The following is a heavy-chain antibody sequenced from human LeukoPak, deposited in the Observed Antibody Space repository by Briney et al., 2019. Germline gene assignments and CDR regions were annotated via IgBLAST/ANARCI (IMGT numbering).Heavy chain of an antibody. J-gene: IGHJ4*02. D-gene: IGHD1-1*01. Sequence: GGSLRLSCAASGFIFSSYGMHWVRQAPGKGLEWVAIIWFDGSNKYYADSVKGRFTIARDNSKNTLFLQMDCLRAEDTAVYYCARNWNVYFDYWGQGTLVTVSS. CDR2: IWFDGSNK. CDR3: ARNWNVYFDY. V-gene: IGHV3-33*01. CDR1: GFIFSSYG.